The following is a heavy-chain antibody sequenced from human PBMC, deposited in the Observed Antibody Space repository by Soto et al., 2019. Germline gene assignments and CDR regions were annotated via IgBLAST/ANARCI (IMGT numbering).Heavy chain of an antibody. CDR2: IYYSGST. V-gene: IGHV4-31*03. CDR3: ARVDGQLWLGYFDY. Sequence: PSETLSLTCTVSGGSISSGGYYWSWIRQHPGKGLEWIGYIYYSGSTYYNPSLKSRVTISVDTSKNQFSLKLSSVTAADTAVYYCARVDGQLWLGYFDYWGQGTLVTVSS. D-gene: IGHD5-18*01. J-gene: IGHJ4*02. CDR1: GGSISSGGYY.